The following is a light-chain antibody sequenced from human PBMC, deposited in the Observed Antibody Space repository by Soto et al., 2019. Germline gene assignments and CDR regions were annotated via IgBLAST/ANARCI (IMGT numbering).Light chain of an antibody. Sequence: DIQMTQSPSSLSASVGDRVTITCRASHSISNYLNWYQQKPGKAPKLLIYAVSTLQGGVPPRFSGSGSGTDFTLTISSLQPEDFATYYCQQSYNTPQTLGQGTKLEIK. V-gene: IGKV1-39*01. J-gene: IGKJ2*01. CDR1: HSISNY. CDR3: QQSYNTPQT. CDR2: AVS.